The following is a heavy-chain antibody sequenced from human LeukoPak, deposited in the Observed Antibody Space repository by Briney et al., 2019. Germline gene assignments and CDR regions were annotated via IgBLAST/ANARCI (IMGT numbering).Heavy chain of an antibody. J-gene: IGHJ4*02. CDR3: ARAVAGNDF. Sequence: GGSLRLSCSASGFTFSIYWMSWVRQAPGKGLEWVANMKRDGSEIYYVDSVRGRFTISRDNARNSLYLQMNSLRAEDTAVYYCARAVAGNDFWRQGTLVTVSS. CDR1: GFTFSIYW. CDR2: MKRDGSEI. D-gene: IGHD6-19*01. V-gene: IGHV3-7*04.